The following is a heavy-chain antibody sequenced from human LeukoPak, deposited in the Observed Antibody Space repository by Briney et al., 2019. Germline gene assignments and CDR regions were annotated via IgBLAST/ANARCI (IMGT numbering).Heavy chain of an antibody. V-gene: IGHV3-74*01. D-gene: IGHD3-10*01. CDR2: TNTDGTTT. CDR3: ARDREVVDY. Sequence: GGSLRLSCTASGFTFSNYWMHWVRQAPGKGLVWVARTNTDGTTTAYADSVKGRFTISRDKANNTLYLLMNSLRDEDTALYYCARDREVVDYWGQGTLVTVSS. J-gene: IGHJ4*02. CDR1: GFTFSNYW.